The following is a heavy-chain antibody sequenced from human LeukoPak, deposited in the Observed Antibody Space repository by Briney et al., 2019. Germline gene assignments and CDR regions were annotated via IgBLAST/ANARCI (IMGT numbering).Heavy chain of an antibody. CDR2: IKQDGSEK. V-gene: IGHV3-7*05. J-gene: IGHJ4*02. CDR1: GLTFSSYW. CDR3: ARHFNPAGSSSGWSTCKY. Sequence: PGGSLRLSCAASGLTFSSYWMSCVRQAPGKGLEWVANIKQDGSEKYYVDSVKGRFTISRDNAKNSLFLQMNSLRAEDTAVYYCARHFNPAGSSSGWSTCKYWGRGTLVTVSS. D-gene: IGHD6-19*01.